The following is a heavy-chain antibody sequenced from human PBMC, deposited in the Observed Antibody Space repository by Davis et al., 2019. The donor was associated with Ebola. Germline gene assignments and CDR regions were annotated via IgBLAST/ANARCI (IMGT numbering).Heavy chain of an antibody. J-gene: IGHJ3*02. CDR1: GFTFSSYT. V-gene: IGHV3-21*04. Sequence: GGSLRLSCAASGFTFSSYTMNWVRQAPGKGLEWVSSLSSSSTYRYYADSVKGRFTISRDNAKNSLYLQMNSLRAEDTAVYFCARTSIVGTTTTASDIWGQGTMVTVSS. D-gene: IGHD1-26*01. CDR2: LSSSSTYR. CDR3: ARTSIVGTTTTASDI.